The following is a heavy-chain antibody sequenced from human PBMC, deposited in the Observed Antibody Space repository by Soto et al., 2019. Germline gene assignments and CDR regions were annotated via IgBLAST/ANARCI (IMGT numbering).Heavy chain of an antibody. CDR1: GYTFATYD. CDR3: ARRKERSGPYYLDY. CDR2: MNPNTGNT. D-gene: IGHD6-25*01. J-gene: IGHJ4*02. Sequence: QVQLVQSGAEVKKPGASVKVSCKASGYTFATYDFAWVRQATGQGLEWMGWMNPNTGNTGYAQAFRGRVTMTRNTSITTAYMGLSRMRSEDTAVYFCARRKERSGPYYLDYWGQGTLVTVSS. V-gene: IGHV1-8*01.